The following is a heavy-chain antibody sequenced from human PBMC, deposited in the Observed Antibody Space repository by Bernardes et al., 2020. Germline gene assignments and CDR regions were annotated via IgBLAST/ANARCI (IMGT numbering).Heavy chain of an antibody. CDR3: ARGGRGLGTGDPGSTP. CDR2: ISSSSSYI. D-gene: IGHD3-16*01. J-gene: IGHJ5*02. CDR1: GFTFSSYS. Sequence: GGSLRLSCASSGFTFSSYSMNWVRKAPGKGLEWVSSISSSSSYIYYADSVKGRFTISRDNAKNSLYLQMNSLRAEDTAVYYCARGGRGLGTGDPGSTPWGQGTLVTVSS. V-gene: IGHV3-21*01.